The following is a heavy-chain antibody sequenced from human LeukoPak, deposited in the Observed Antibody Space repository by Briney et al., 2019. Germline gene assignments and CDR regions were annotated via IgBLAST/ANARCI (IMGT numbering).Heavy chain of an antibody. D-gene: IGHD3-10*01. J-gene: IGHJ4*02. Sequence: PGGSLRLSCIGSGFNFNDYAMHWVRQSPGKGLQWVSGIAWNSGSTGFVDSLRGRSTISRDNAKNSLYLEMTSLRTEDTAVYYCAKDKTTLVRGVMTHWGQGTLVTVSS. V-gene: IGHV3-9*01. CDR2: IAWNSGST. CDR3: AKDKTTLVRGVMTH. CDR1: GFNFNDYA.